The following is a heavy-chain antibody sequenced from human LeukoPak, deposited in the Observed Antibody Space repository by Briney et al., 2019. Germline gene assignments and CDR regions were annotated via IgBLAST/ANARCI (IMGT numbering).Heavy chain of an antibody. Sequence: SGGSLRLSCVVSGFTVSNNYMSWVRQAPGKGLEWVSVIYSGGSTYYADSVKGRFTISRDNSKNTLYLQMNSLRAEDTAVYYCAKVNYDILTGYLGGWGQGTLVTVSS. CDR1: GFTVSNNY. V-gene: IGHV3-53*01. CDR3: AKVNYDILTGYLGG. D-gene: IGHD3-9*01. J-gene: IGHJ4*02. CDR2: IYSGGST.